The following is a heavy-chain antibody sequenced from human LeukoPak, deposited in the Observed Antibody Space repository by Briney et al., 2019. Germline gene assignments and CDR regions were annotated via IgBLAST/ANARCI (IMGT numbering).Heavy chain of an antibody. CDR2: SRNKAKSYTT. CDR1: GFTFSVHF. D-gene: IGHD6-19*01. J-gene: IGHJ4*02. V-gene: IGHV3-72*01. Sequence: GGSLSLSCAVSGFTFSVHFLDWVRQAPGKGLEWVGRSRNKAKSYTTEYAASVKGRFTISRDDSKNSLYLQMNSLKTEDTAVHYCVRVGSVAGSDYLDYWGQGTLVTVSS. CDR3: VRVGSVAGSDYLDY.